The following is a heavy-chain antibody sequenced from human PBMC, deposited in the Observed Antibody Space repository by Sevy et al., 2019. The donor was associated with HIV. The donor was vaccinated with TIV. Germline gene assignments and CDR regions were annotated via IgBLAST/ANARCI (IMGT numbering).Heavy chain of an antibody. CDR2: ISGSGTRT. D-gene: IGHD3-22*01. CDR3: AKGGGGHYDPDEIGYYFYYYNMDV. Sequence: GGSLRLSCAVSGFSFDSYGMTWVRHAPGKGLEWVSGISGSGTRTYYADSVKGRFIISRDNSKNTLYLQMNSLRSEDKAKYYCAKGGGGHYDPDEIGYYFYYYNMDVWGKGTTVTVSS. J-gene: IGHJ6*03. CDR1: GFSFDSYG. V-gene: IGHV3-23*01.